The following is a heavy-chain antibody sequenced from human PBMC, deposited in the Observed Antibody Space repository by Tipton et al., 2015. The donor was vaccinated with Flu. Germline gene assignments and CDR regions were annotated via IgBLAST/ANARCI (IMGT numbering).Heavy chain of an antibody. J-gene: IGHJ4*02. CDR1: GGSISSGGYS. D-gene: IGHD3-10*01. CDR3: ARSYGSGSPYFDY. CDR2: IYHSGST. Sequence: TLSLTCAVSGGSISSGGYSWSWIRQPPGKGLEWIGYIYHSGSTYYNPSPKSRVTISVDRSKNQFSLKLSSVTAADTAVYYCARSYGSGSPYFDYWGQGTLVTVSS. V-gene: IGHV4-30-2*01.